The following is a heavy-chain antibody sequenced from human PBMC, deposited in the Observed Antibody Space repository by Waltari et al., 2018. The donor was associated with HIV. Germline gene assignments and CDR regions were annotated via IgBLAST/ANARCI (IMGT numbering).Heavy chain of an antibody. D-gene: IGHD4-17*01. CDR3: ARGGDGDLYFDY. V-gene: IGHV4-59*01. CDR2: IYYSGST. Sequence: QVQLQESGPGLVKPSETLSLTCTVSGGSISSYYWSWIRQPPGKGLEWIGYIYYSGSTNYNPSLKSRVTISVDTSKNQFSLKLSSVTAADTAVYYCARGGDGDLYFDYWGQGTLVTVSS. J-gene: IGHJ4*02. CDR1: GGSISSYY.